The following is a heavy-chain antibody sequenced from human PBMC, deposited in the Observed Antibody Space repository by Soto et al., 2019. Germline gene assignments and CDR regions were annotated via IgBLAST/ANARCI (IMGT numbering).Heavy chain of an antibody. V-gene: IGHV3-23*01. Sequence: GGSLRLSCAASGFTFSSYAMSWVRQAPGKGLEWVSAISGSGGSTYYADSVKGRFTISRDNSKNTLYLQMNSLRAEDTAVYYCAKDHKTGIAAAGYVDYWGQGTLVTV. J-gene: IGHJ4*02. CDR3: AKDHKTGIAAAGYVDY. D-gene: IGHD6-13*01. CDR2: ISGSGGST. CDR1: GFTFSSYA.